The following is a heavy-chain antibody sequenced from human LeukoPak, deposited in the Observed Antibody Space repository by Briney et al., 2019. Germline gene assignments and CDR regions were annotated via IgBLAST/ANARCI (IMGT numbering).Heavy chain of an antibody. CDR3: ARDGYSSGWYWFDP. CDR2: INHSGST. D-gene: IGHD6-19*01. V-gene: IGHV4-34*01. J-gene: IGHJ5*02. CDR1: GGSFSGYY. Sequence: SETLSLTCAVYGGSFSGYYWSWIRQPPGKGLEWIGEINHSGSTNYNPSLKSRVTISVDTSKNQFSLKLSSVTAADTAVYYCARDGYSSGWYWFDPWGQGTLVTVSS.